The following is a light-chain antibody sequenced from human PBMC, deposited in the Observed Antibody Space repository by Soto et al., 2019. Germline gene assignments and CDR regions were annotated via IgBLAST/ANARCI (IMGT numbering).Light chain of an antibody. V-gene: IGKV1-5*03. Sequence: DIQMTQSPSTLSASVGDRVTITCRASQSISSWLAWYQQKPGEAPKLLIYKASSLDSGVPSRFSVSGSGTEFTLTISSLQPDDFAAYYCQQYSVYSWTFGQGTKVEIK. CDR2: KAS. CDR1: QSISSW. J-gene: IGKJ1*01. CDR3: QQYSVYSWT.